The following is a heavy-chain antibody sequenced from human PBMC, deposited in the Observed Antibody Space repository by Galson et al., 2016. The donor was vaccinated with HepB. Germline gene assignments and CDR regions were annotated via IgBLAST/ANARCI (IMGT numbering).Heavy chain of an antibody. V-gene: IGHV3-53*01. CDR2: IHSGGTT. CDR3: ARAPVTSTTCCYYFDY. J-gene: IGHJ4*02. CDR1: GFTFRSYA. D-gene: IGHD2-2*01. Sequence: SLRVSCVVSGFTFRSYAMSWARQAPGKGLEWVSIIHSGGTTYYADSVKGRFTISKDNSKNTLYLQMNSLRAEDTAVYYCARAPVTSTTCCYYFDYWGQGTLVTVSS.